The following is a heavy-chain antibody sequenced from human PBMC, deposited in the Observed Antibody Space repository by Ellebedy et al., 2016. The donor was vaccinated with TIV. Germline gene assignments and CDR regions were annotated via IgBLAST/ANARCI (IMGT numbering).Heavy chain of an antibody. CDR2: IYYSGST. CDR3: ASRIVGATFPWEED. CDR1: GGSISSSSYY. D-gene: IGHD1-26*01. Sequence: SETLSLXXTVSGGSISSSSYYWGWIRQPPGKGLEWIGSIYYSGSTYYNPSLKSRVTISVDTSKNQFSLKLSSVTAADTAVYYCASRIVGATFPWEEDWGQGTLVTVSS. J-gene: IGHJ4*02. V-gene: IGHV4-39*01.